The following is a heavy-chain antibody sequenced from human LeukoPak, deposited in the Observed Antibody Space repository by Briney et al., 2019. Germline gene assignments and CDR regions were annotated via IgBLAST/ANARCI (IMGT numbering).Heavy chain of an antibody. J-gene: IGHJ4*02. CDR3: AKDSYYDYVWGSYRYTNQFDY. V-gene: IGHV3-23*01. CDR2: MSGSGGST. Sequence: GGTLRLSCAASGFTFSNYGMSWVRQAPGKGLEWVSGMSGSGGSTYYADSVKGRFTISRDNSKNTLYLQMNSLRAEDTAVYYCAKDSYYDYVWGSYRYTNQFDYWGQGTLVTVSS. CDR1: GFTFSNYG. D-gene: IGHD3-16*02.